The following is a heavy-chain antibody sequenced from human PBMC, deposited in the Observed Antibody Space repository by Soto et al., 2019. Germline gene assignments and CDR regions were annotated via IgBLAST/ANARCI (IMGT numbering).Heavy chain of an antibody. CDR1: GGSISSYY. J-gene: IGHJ5*02. Sequence: SETLSLTCTVSGGSISSYYWSWIRQPPGKGLEWIGYIYYSGSTNYNPSLKSRVTISVDTSKNQFSLKLSSVTAADTAVYYCARDSYDFWSGYYLPWFDPWGQGTLVTVSS. CDR3: ARDSYDFWSGYYLPWFDP. CDR2: IYYSGST. D-gene: IGHD3-3*01. V-gene: IGHV4-59*01.